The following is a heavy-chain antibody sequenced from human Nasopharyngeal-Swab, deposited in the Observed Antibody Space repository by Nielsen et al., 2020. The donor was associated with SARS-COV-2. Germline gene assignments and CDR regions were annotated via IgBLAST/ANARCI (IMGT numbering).Heavy chain of an antibody. J-gene: IGHJ4*02. V-gene: IGHV4-34*01. CDR2: INHSGST. D-gene: IGHD6-13*01. CDR3: ARGIGYSSSWYKASEFYYFDY. Sequence: GSLRLSCAVYGGSFSGYYWSWIRQPPGKGLEWIGEINHSGSTNYNPSLKSRVTISVDTSKNQFSLKLSSVTAADTAVYYCARGIGYSSSWYKASEFYYFDYWGQGTLVTVSS. CDR1: GGSFSGYY.